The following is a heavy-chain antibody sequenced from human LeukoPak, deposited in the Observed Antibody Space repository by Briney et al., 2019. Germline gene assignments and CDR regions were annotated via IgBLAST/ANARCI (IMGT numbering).Heavy chain of an antibody. CDR3: AGHPAEMNTL. J-gene: IGHJ4*02. Sequence: PGGSLVLSCAASGLTFSNYRMNGARRAPGKGLEWVSSIRSSGKYIYYAASRRGRFTISRDNAKNSVYLQMGSLSAEDTAVYYCAGHPAEMNTLWGQGTLVTVSS. V-gene: IGHV3-21*01. CDR2: IRSSGKYI. CDR1: GLTFSNYR. D-gene: IGHD5-24*01.